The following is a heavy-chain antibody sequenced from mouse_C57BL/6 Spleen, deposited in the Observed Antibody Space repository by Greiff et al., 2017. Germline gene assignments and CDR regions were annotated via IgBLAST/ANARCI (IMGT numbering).Heavy chain of an antibody. J-gene: IGHJ3*01. D-gene: IGHD3-2*02. CDR1: GYTFTSYW. Sequence: QVQLQQPGAELVMPGASVKLSCKASGYTFTSYWMHWVKQRPGQGLEWIGEIDPSDSYTNYNQKFKGKSKLTVDKSSSTAYMQLSSLTSEDSAVYYCARSEGFAYWGQGTLVTVSA. CDR2: IDPSDSYT. V-gene: IGHV1-69*01. CDR3: ARSEGFAY.